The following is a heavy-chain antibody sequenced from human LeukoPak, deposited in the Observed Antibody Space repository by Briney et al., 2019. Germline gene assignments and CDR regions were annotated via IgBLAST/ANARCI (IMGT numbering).Heavy chain of an antibody. J-gene: IGHJ3*02. CDR2: IYSGGST. Sequence: PGGSLRLSCAASGFTVSSNYMSWVRQAPGKGLEWVSVIYSGGSTYYADSVKGRFTTSRDNSNNTLYLQMNSLRAEDTAVYYCARSPGAVAADAFDIWGQGTMVTVSS. CDR3: ARSPGAVAADAFDI. V-gene: IGHV3-53*01. D-gene: IGHD6-19*01. CDR1: GFTVSSNY.